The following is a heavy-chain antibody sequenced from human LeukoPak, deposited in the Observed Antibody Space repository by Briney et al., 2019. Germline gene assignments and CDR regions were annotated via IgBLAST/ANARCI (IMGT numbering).Heavy chain of an antibody. D-gene: IGHD3-22*01. Sequence: SETLSLTCTVSGGSISSYYWSWIRQPPGKGLEWIGYIYYSGSTNYNPSLKSRVTISVDTSKNQFSLKLSSVTAADTAVYYCARQPPNYYDSSGYYLFDYWGQGTLVTVSS. J-gene: IGHJ4*02. V-gene: IGHV4-59*01. CDR2: IYYSGST. CDR3: ARQPPNYYDSSGYYLFDY. CDR1: GGSISSYY.